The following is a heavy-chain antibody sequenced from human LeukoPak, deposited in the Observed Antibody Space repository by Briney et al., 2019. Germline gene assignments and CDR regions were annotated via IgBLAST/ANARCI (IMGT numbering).Heavy chain of an antibody. V-gene: IGHV3-48*03. D-gene: IGHD6-13*01. CDR2: ISSSGSTI. CDR3: ARDRSSTRGRMECLDY. J-gene: IGHJ4*02. CDR1: GFTFSSYE. Sequence: GGSLRLSCAASGFTFSSYEMNWVRQAPGKGLEWVSYISSSGSTIYYADSVKGRFTISRDNAKNSLYLQMNSLRAEDTAVYYCARDRSSTRGRMECLDYWGQGTLVTVSS.